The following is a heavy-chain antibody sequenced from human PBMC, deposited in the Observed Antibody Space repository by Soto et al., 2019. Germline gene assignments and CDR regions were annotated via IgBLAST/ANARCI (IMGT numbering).Heavy chain of an antibody. CDR3: ARQGSWPYYYYGLDV. V-gene: IGHV1-18*01. CDR2: ISTYNGDT. J-gene: IGHJ6*02. Sequence: QVQLVQSGPEVRKPGASVKVSCEASGYTFTTSGISWVRQVPGQGLEWMGWISTYNGDTNSAQNFQGRDLMTADTSTGTAYMELMSLKTDDKAVYYCARQGSWPYYYYGLDVWGQGTTDTVSS. D-gene: IGHD1-26*01. CDR1: GYTFTTSG.